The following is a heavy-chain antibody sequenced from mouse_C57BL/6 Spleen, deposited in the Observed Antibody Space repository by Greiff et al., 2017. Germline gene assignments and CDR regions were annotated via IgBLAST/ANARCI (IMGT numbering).Heavy chain of an antibody. J-gene: IGHJ1*03. Sequence: QVQLQHPGPELVRPGTSVKLSCKASGYSFTSYWMHWVKQRPGQGLEWIGVIYPSDSYTNYNQKFKGKVTLTVDTSSSTAYMQLISLTSEDTAVYYCARTDYGSSHWYFDVWGTGTTVTVSS. CDR3: ARTDYGSSHWYFDV. D-gene: IGHD1-1*01. V-gene: IGHV1-59*01. CDR1: GYSFTSYW. CDR2: IYPSDSYT.